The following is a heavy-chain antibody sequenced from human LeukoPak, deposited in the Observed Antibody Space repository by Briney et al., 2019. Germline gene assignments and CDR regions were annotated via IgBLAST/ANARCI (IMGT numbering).Heavy chain of an antibody. CDR1: GYTFTGYY. J-gene: IGHJ4*02. CDR2: INPNSGGT. Sequence: ASVKVSCKASGYTFTGYYMHWVRQAPGQGLEWMGWINPNSGGTNYAQKFQGRVTMTRDTSISTAYMELSRLRSDDTADYYCARDWCGGTCYGALWGQGTLVTVSS. CDR3: ARDWCGGTCYGAL. V-gene: IGHV1-2*02. D-gene: IGHD2-15*01.